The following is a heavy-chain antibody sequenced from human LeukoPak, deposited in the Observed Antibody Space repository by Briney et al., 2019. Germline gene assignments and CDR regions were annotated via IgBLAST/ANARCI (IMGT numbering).Heavy chain of an antibody. CDR2: IIPILGIA. CDR3: ARVTSDRYNWNLWSYYYYGMDV. V-gene: IGHV1-69*04. J-gene: IGHJ6*02. D-gene: IGHD1-20*01. CDR1: GGTFSSYA. Sequence: SVKVSCTASGGTFSSYAISWVRQAPGQGLEWMGRIIPILGIANYAQKFQGRVTITADKSTSTAYMELSSLRSEDTAVYYCARVTSDRYNWNLWSYYYYGMDVWGQGTTVTVSS.